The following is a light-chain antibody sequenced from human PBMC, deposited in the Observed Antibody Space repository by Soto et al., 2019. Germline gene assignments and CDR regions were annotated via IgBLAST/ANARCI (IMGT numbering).Light chain of an antibody. CDR1: QSISNS. CDR3: QQYNGYWT. V-gene: IGKV1-5*03. Sequence: DIQMTQSPSTLSASVGDRVTLTCRASQSISNSLAWYQQKPGKAPKLLIYDASSLKSGVPSRFSGSGSGTEYPLTISSLQPDDFATYYCQQYNGYWTFGQGTKVEIK. CDR2: DAS. J-gene: IGKJ1*01.